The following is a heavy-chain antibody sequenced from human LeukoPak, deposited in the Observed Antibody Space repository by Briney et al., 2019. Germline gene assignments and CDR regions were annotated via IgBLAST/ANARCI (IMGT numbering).Heavy chain of an antibody. D-gene: IGHD6-19*01. CDR3: ARGYGSGWYVFDY. J-gene: IGHJ4*02. Sequence: GGSLRLSCAASGFTFSSYGMHWVRQAPGKGLEWVAVISYDGSNKYYADSVKGRFTISRDNSKNTLYLQMNSLRAEDTAVYYCARGYGSGWYVFDYWGQGTLVTVSS. CDR2: ISYDGSNK. V-gene: IGHV3-30*03. CDR1: GFTFSSYG.